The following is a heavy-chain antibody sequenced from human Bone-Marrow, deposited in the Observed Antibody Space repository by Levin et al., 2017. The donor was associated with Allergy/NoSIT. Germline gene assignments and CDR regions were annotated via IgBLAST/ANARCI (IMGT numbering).Heavy chain of an antibody. Sequence: GGSLRLSCAASGFTFSSYAMSWVRQAPGKGLEWVAGIGGSDGTTYYADSVKGRFTISRDNSNNTLYLQVNSLRPEDTAVYYCAREAPIYSSGWGLDYWGQGTLVTASS. CDR3: AREAPIYSSGWGLDY. D-gene: IGHD5-12*01. CDR1: GFTFSSYA. J-gene: IGHJ4*02. CDR2: IGGSDGTT. V-gene: IGHV3-23*01.